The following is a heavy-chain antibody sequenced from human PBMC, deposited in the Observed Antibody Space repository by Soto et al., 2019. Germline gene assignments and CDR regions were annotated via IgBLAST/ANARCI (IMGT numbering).Heavy chain of an antibody. V-gene: IGHV4-39*01. CDR3: ARHSLALRKNNWFDP. J-gene: IGHJ5*02. CDR1: GDSIISSDFE. D-gene: IGHD3-3*02. Sequence: SETLSLTCTVSGDSIISSDFEWGLFRQPAGKGLEWIGSIFYLGSSYYNPSLKSRVTMSVDTSKNQFSLRLRSVTAADTALYFCARHSLALRKNNWFDPWGQGIMVTVSS. CDR2: IFYLGSS.